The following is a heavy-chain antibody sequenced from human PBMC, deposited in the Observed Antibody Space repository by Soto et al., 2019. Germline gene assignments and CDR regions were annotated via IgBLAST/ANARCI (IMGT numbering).Heavy chain of an antibody. CDR2: INPNSGGT. CDR1: GYTFTGYY. V-gene: IGHV1-2*02. Sequence: ASVKVSCKASGYTFTGYYMHWVRQAPGQGLEWMGWINPNSGGTNYAQKFQGRVTMTRDTSISTAYMELSRLRSDDTAVYYCAREMGACSDSSCYPGPYDSWGQGTLVTVSS. D-gene: IGHD3-16*01. CDR3: AREMGACSDSSCYPGPYDS. J-gene: IGHJ5*02.